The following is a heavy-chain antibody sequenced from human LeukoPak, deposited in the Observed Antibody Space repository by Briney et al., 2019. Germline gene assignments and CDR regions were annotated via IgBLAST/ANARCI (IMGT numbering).Heavy chain of an antibody. CDR2: ISGSGGST. CDR1: GFTFSSYA. CDR3: AKAAPGYSSGWYFPDDH. V-gene: IGHV3-23*01. J-gene: IGHJ5*02. Sequence: GGSLRLSCAASGFTFSSYAMSWVRQAPGKGLEWVSAISGSGGSTYYADSVKGRFTISRDNSKNTLYLQMNSLRAEDTAVYYCAKAAPGYSSGWYFPDDHWGQGALVTVSS. D-gene: IGHD6-19*01.